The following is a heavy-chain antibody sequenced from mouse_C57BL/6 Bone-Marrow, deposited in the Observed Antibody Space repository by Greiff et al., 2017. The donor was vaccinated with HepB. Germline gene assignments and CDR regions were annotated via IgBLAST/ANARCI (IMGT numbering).Heavy chain of an antibody. CDR1: GYTFTSYG. CDR3: ARRGYYGGFAY. CDR2: IYPRSGNT. D-gene: IGHD1-1*01. Sequence: QVQLKESGAELARPGASVKLSCKASGYTFTSYGISWVKQSTGQGLEWIGEIYPRSGNTYYNEKFKGKATLTADKSSSTAYMELRSLTSEDSAVYFCARRGYYGGFAYWGQGTLVTVSA. V-gene: IGHV1-81*01. J-gene: IGHJ3*01.